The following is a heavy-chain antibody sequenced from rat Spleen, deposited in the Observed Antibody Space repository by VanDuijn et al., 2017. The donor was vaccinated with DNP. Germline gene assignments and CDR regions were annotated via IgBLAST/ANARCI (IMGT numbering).Heavy chain of an antibody. J-gene: IGHJ2*01. Sequence: VQLKESGPGLVQPSQSLSLTCSVTGYPIISNYWGWIRKFPGNKLEWMGYINSEGSTYYNPSLKSRISITRDTSKNQFFLQVNSVTTEDTATYFCARSDNSGSKWNYWGHGVMVTVSS. CDR2: INSEGST. V-gene: IGHV3-3*01. CDR3: ARSDNSGSKWNY. CDR1: GYPIISNY. D-gene: IGHD4-3*01.